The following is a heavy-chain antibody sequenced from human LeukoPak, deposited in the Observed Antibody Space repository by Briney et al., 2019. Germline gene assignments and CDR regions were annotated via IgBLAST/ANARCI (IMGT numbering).Heavy chain of an antibody. CDR1: GFTFSSYG. V-gene: IGHV3-33*01. D-gene: IGHD3-9*01. CDR2: IWCDGNNK. Sequence: GRSLRLSCAASGFTFSSYGMHWVRQAPGKGLEWVAVIWCDGNNKYYADSVKGRFTISRDNSKNTLYLQMNSLRAEDTAVYYCARSTSSEYDIYHFDYWGQGTLVTVSS. J-gene: IGHJ4*02. CDR3: ARSTSSEYDIYHFDY.